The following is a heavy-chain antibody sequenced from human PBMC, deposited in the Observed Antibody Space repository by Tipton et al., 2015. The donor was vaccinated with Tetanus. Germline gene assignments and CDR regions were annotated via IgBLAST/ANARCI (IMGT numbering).Heavy chain of an antibody. CDR2: MNPNSGNT. D-gene: IGHD3-10*01. Sequence: QLVQSGPEVKKPGSSVKVSCKASGGTFSSYAISWVRQATGQGLEWMGWMNPNSGNTGYAQKFQGRVTMTRNTSISTAYMELSSLRSEDTAVYYCARPSGFGEFYYDYWGQGTLVTVSS. V-gene: IGHV1-8*02. CDR3: ARPSGFGEFYYDY. J-gene: IGHJ4*02. CDR1: GGTFSSYA.